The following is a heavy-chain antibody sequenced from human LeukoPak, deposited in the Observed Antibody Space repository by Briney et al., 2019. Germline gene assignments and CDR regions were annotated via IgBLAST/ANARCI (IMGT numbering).Heavy chain of an antibody. J-gene: IGHJ4*02. Sequence: GGSLRLSCAASGFTFSSYGMHWVRQAPGKGLEWVSVIYSGGSTYYADSVKGRFTISRDNSKNTLYLQMNSLRAEDTAVYYCAREGDGYYDSSGYSHWGQGTLVTVSS. V-gene: IGHV3-66*01. CDR2: IYSGGST. CDR3: AREGDGYYDSSGYSH. CDR1: GFTFSSYG. D-gene: IGHD3-22*01.